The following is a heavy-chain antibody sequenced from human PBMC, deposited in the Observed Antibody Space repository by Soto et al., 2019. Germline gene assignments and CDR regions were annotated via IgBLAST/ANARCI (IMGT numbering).Heavy chain of an antibody. Sequence: GGSLRLSCAASGFTFNSYSMNWVRQAPGKGLEWVSAIGGSGSSANYADSVKGRFTVSRDDSKSTLYLQMNSLRAEDTAVYYCARSRDYYGDYYDYWGQGTLVTVSS. CDR1: GFTFNSYS. J-gene: IGHJ4*02. D-gene: IGHD4-17*01. V-gene: IGHV3-23*01. CDR3: ARSRDYYGDYYDY. CDR2: IGGSGSSA.